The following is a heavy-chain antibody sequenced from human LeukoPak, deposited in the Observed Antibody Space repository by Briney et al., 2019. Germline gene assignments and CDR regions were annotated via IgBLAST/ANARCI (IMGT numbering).Heavy chain of an antibody. Sequence: PSETLSLTCTVSGGSISSYYWSWIRQPPGKGLEWIGYIYYSGSTNYNPSLKSRVPISLDTSKNQFSLKLSSVTAADTAVYYCARVKYLGYYGLSAYYYYGMDVWGQGTTVTVSS. CDR1: GGSISSYY. D-gene: IGHD3-10*01. CDR2: IYYSGST. V-gene: IGHV4-59*08. CDR3: ARVKYLGYYGLSAYYYYGMDV. J-gene: IGHJ6*02.